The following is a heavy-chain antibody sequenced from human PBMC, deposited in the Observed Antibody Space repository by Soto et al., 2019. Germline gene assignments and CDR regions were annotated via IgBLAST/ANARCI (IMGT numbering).Heavy chain of an antibody. CDR1: GYTFTSYG. D-gene: IGHD3-22*01. CDR2: ISAYNGNT. J-gene: IGHJ3*02. Sequence: ASVKVSCKASGYTFTSYGISWVRQAPGQGREWMGWISAYNGNTNYAQKLQGRVTMTTDTSTSTAYMELRRLRSDDTDVYYCSRETYYYDSSGYYGAFDIWGQGTMVTVSS. CDR3: SRETYYYDSSGYYGAFDI. V-gene: IGHV1-18*01.